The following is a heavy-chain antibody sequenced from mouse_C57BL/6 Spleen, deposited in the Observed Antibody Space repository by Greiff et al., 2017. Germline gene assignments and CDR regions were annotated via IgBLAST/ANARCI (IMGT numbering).Heavy chain of an antibody. CDR2: IDPETGGT. V-gene: IGHV1-15*01. D-gene: IGHD1-1*01. Sequence: VQLVESGAELVRPGASVTLSCKASGYTFTDYEMHWVKQTPVHGLEWIGAIDPETGGTAYNQKFKGKAILTADKSSSTAYMELRSLTSEDSAGYYCTRGGITTVPPDYWGQGTTLTVSS. J-gene: IGHJ2*01. CDR3: TRGGITTVPPDY. CDR1: GYTFTDYE.